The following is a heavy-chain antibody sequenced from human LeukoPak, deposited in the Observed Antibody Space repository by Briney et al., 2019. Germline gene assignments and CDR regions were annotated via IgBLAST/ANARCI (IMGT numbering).Heavy chain of an antibody. D-gene: IGHD6-19*01. CDR2: MYYTGST. V-gene: IGHV4-59*08. CDR1: GDSISSYY. CDR3: ASRPIPVDIFDS. J-gene: IGHJ4*02. Sequence: ETLSLTCTVSGDSISSYYWSWIRQPPGKGLKWIGYMYYTGSTTYNPSLKSRVIMSVDTSKNQLSLKLSSVTAADTAVYYCASRPIPVDIFDSWGQGTLVTVSS.